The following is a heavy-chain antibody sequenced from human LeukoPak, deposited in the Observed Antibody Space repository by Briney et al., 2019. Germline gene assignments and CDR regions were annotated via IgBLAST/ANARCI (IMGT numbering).Heavy chain of an antibody. CDR3: ATVGYDYVWGSYRSTSYYFDY. CDR1: GFTFSNYC. J-gene: IGHJ4*02. V-gene: IGHV3-30*03. Sequence: GGSLRLSCAASGFTFSNYCMDWVRQAPGKGMEWVAVISYDGNNKYYADSVKGRFTISRDNAKNSLYLQMNSLRAEDTAVYYCATVGYDYVWGSYRSTSYYFDYWGQGTLVTVSS. CDR2: ISYDGNNK. D-gene: IGHD3-16*02.